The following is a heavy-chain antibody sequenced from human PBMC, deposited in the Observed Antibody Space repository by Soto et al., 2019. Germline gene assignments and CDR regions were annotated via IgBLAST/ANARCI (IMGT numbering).Heavy chain of an antibody. CDR2: INHSGST. CDR1: GGSFSGYY. V-gene: IGHV4-34*01. Sequence: QVQLQQWGAGLLKPSETLSLTCAVYGGSFSGYYWSWIRQPPGKGLEWIGEINHSGSTNYNPSLKSRVTISVDTSKNQFSLKLSSVTAADTAVYYCATGRRIMITFGGAVFDYWGQGTLVTVSS. D-gene: IGHD3-16*01. CDR3: ATGRRIMITFGGAVFDY. J-gene: IGHJ4*02.